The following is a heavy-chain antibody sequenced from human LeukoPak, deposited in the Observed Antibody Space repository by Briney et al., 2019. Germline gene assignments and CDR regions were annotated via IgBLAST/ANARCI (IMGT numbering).Heavy chain of an antibody. Sequence: SETLSLTCSVSGGSISSTSYYWGWIRQPPGKGLEWIGSIDYSGTTYYNPSLKSRVTMSVDTSKNQFSLKLSSVTAADTAVYYCAGGQGYFDYWGQGTLVTVSS. CDR1: GGSISSTSYY. CDR3: AGGQGYFDY. CDR2: IDYSGTT. J-gene: IGHJ4*02. V-gene: IGHV4-39*07.